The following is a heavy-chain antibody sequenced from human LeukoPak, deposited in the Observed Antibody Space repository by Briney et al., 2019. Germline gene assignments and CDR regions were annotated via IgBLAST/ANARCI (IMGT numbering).Heavy chain of an antibody. D-gene: IGHD2-15*01. CDR3: ATYDIVVVVAERAFDY. V-gene: IGHV3-30*03. CDR1: GFTFSSYG. Sequence: PGRSLRLSCAASGFTFSSYGMHWVRQAPGKGLEWVAVISYDGSNKYYADSVKGRFTISRDNSKNALYLQMNSLRAEDTAVCYCATYDIVVVVAERAFDYWGQGTLVTVSS. CDR2: ISYDGSNK. J-gene: IGHJ4*02.